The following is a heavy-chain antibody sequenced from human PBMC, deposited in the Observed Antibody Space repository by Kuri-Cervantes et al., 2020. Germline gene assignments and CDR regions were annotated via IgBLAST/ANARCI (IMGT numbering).Heavy chain of an antibody. CDR1: GFTVSSNY. CDR2: IYSGDT. D-gene: IGHD4-23*01. Sequence: VGSLRLSCAASGFTVSSNYMSWVRQAPGRGLEWVSIIYSGDTYYTDSVKGRFTISRDDSMNTLYLQMNSLRAEDSAVYYCAREPSGSNAGAVDYWGQGTLVTVSS. CDR3: AREPSGSNAGAVDY. V-gene: IGHV3-53*01. J-gene: IGHJ4*02.